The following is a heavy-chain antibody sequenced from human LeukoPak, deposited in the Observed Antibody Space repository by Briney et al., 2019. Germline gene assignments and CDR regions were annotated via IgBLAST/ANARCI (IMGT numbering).Heavy chain of an antibody. CDR1: GGSISSYY. J-gene: IGHJ2*01. CDR2: IYYSGST. V-gene: IGHV4-59*01. D-gene: IGHD6-19*01. CDR3: ARVKGYDSSPWYFDL. Sequence: SETLSLTCTVSGGSISSYYWSWIRQPPGKGLKWIGYIYYSGSTNYNPSHKSRVTISVDTSKNQFSLKLSSVTAADTAVYYCARVKGYDSSPWYFDLWGRGTLVTVSS.